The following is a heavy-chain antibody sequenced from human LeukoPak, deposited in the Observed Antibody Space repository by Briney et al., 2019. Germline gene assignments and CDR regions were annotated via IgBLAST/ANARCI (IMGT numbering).Heavy chain of an antibody. Sequence: GGSLRLSCAASGFTFSSYGMHWVRQAPGKGLEWVAVISYDGSNEYYADSVKGRFTISRDNAKNSLYLQMNSLRVEDTAVYYCAKEGRSLQTYWGQGTLVTVSS. CDR1: GFTFSSYG. D-gene: IGHD1-14*01. V-gene: IGHV3-30*18. CDR3: AKEGRSLQTY. CDR2: ISYDGSNE. J-gene: IGHJ4*02.